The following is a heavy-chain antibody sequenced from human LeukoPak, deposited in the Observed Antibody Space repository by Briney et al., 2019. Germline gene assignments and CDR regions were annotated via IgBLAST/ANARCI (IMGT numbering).Heavy chain of an antibody. CDR3: ARRFDS. J-gene: IGHJ4*02. Sequence: PGGSLRLSCAASGFSFTAYSMNWVRQAPGRGLEWISYIGAGGDIYYADSVTGRFTVSRDTAKNSLYLQMNGLRVEDTAVYYCARRFDSWGQETLVTVSS. CDR1: GFSFTAYS. CDR2: IGAGGDI. V-gene: IGHV3-48*01.